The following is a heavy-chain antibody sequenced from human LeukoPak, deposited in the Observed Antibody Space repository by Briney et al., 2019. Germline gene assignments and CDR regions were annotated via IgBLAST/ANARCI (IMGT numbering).Heavy chain of an antibody. CDR1: GGSISSGDYY. CDR2: IYYSGST. CDR3: ARDQAATRWFDP. V-gene: IGHV4-61*08. D-gene: IGHD2-15*01. J-gene: IGHJ5*02. Sequence: SETLSLTCTVSGGSISSGDYYWSWIRQPPGKGLEWIGYIYYSGSTNYNPSLKSRVTISVDTSKNQFSLKLSSVTAADTAVYYCARDQAATRWFDPWGQGTLVTVSS.